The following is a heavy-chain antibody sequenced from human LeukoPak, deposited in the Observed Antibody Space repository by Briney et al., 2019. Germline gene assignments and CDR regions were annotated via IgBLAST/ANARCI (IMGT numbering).Heavy chain of an antibody. CDR3: ARGVPRGYYYFDY. V-gene: IGHV1-18*01. CDR1: GYTFTTYG. D-gene: IGHD1-1*01. CDR2: ISAYTGNT. Sequence: ASVKVSCKASGYTFTTYGLSWARQAPGQGLEWMGWISAYTGNTNYAQKLQGRVTMTTDTSTSTAYMELRSLRSDDTAAYYCARGVPRGYYYFDYWGQGTLVTVSS. J-gene: IGHJ4*02.